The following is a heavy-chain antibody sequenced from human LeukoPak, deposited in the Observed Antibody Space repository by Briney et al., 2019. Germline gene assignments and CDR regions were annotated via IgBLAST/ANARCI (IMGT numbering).Heavy chain of an antibody. Sequence: SETLSLTCAVYGGSFSGYYWSWIRQPAGKGLEWIGRIYTSGSTNYNPSLKSRVTMSVDTSKNQFSLKLSSVTAADTAVYYCARGKVTMVRGVTLDYYYMDVWGKGTTVTISS. CDR2: IYTSGST. CDR3: ARGKVTMVRGVTLDYYYMDV. V-gene: IGHV4-59*10. J-gene: IGHJ6*03. D-gene: IGHD3-10*01. CDR1: GGSFSGYY.